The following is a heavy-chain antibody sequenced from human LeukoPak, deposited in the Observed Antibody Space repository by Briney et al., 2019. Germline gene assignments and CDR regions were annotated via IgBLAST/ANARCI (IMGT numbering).Heavy chain of an antibody. D-gene: IGHD1-7*01. CDR3: ARGPNWNYALWY. CDR1: GFTFNSYW. V-gene: IGHV3-74*01. CDR2: VNGDGSST. J-gene: IGHJ4*02. Sequence: GGSLRLSCAASGFTFNSYWMHWVRQAPGKGLVWVSRVNGDGSSTSYADSVKGRFTISRDNAKNTLYLQMNSLRADDTAVYYCARGPNWNYALWYWGQGTLVTVSS.